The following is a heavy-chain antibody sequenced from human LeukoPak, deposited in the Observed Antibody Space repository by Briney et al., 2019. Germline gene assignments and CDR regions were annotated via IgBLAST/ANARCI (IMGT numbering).Heavy chain of an antibody. CDR2: IYYTGST. CDR1: GGSISSSSYY. Sequence: PSETLSLTCTVSGGSISSSSYYWGWIRQPPGKGLEWIGSIYYTGSTYYNPSLKSRVTISVDTSKNQFSLKLSSVTAADTAVYYCARRKDRLRRFDYWGQGTLVTVSS. D-gene: IGHD5-12*01. J-gene: IGHJ4*02. V-gene: IGHV4-39*07. CDR3: ARRKDRLRRFDY.